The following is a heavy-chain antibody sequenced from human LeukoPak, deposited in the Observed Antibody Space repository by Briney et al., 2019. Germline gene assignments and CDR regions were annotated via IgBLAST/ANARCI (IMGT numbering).Heavy chain of an antibody. CDR3: ARQRATSKNWFDP. V-gene: IGHV1-24*01. CDR2: FDPEDGET. D-gene: IGHD1-1*01. J-gene: IGHJ5*02. CDR1: GYALTELS. Sequence: ASVKVSCKVSGYALTELSMHWVRQAPGKGLEWMGGFDPEDGETIYAQKFQGRVTMTRDTSTSTVYMELSSLRSEDTAVYYCARQRATSKNWFDPWGQGTLVTVSS.